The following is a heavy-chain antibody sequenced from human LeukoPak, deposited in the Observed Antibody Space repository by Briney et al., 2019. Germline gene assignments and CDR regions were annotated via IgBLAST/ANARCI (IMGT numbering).Heavy chain of an antibody. Sequence: PGGSLRLSCAASGFTFSSYGMHWVRQAPGKGLEWVAVISYDGSNKYYADSVKGRFTISRDNSKNTLYLQMNSLRAEDTAVCYCAKDGDLWFGELLSWGQGTLVTVSS. CDR1: GFTFSSYG. J-gene: IGHJ4*02. D-gene: IGHD3-10*01. V-gene: IGHV3-30*18. CDR3: AKDGDLWFGELLS. CDR2: ISYDGSNK.